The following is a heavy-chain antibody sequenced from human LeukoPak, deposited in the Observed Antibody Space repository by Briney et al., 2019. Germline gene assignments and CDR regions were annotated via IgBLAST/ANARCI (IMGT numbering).Heavy chain of an antibody. CDR1: GYTFTGYY. V-gene: IGHV1-46*01. CDR2: INPSGGST. CDR3: ARRYGNPMELRYFDY. Sequence: GASVKVSCKASGYTFTGYYMHWVRQAPGQGLEWMGIINPSGGSTSYAQKFQGRVTMTRDTSTSTVYMELSSLRSEDTAVYYCARRYGNPMELRYFDYWGQGTLVTVSS. J-gene: IGHJ4*02. D-gene: IGHD1-7*01.